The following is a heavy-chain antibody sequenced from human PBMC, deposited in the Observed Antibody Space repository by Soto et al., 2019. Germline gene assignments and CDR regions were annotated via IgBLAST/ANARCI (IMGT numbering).Heavy chain of an antibody. CDR3: ARDFSGDGMDV. V-gene: IGHV1-2*02. Sequence: LVKFSCKTSGYTFTAYHIHWVRQAPGQGLEWMGWIKPNSGGSNYAQKFEGRVTMTRETYISTVYMEPSRLGSDDTALYYCARDFSGDGMDVWDNGKTVTVS. J-gene: IGHJ6*04. CDR2: IKPNSGGS. CDR1: GYTFTAYH. D-gene: IGHD1-26*01.